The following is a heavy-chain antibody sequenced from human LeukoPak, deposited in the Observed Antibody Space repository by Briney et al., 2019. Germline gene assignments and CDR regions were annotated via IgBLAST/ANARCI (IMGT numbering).Heavy chain of an antibody. Sequence: GGSLRLSCAASGFTFSSYGMHWVRQAPGKGLEWVAFIRYDGSNKYYADSVKGRFTISRDNSKNTLYLQMNSLRAEDTAVYYCAKDQNYYDSIGYYYGEYFQHWGQGTLVTVSS. CDR3: AKDQNYYDSIGYYYGEYFQH. CDR1: GFTFSSYG. J-gene: IGHJ1*01. V-gene: IGHV3-30*02. D-gene: IGHD3-22*01. CDR2: IRYDGSNK.